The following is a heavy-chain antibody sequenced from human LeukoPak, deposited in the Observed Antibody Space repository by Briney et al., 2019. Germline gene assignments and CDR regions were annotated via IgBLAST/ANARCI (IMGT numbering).Heavy chain of an antibody. V-gene: IGHV3-64*02. D-gene: IGHD3-9*01. J-gene: IGHJ6*02. CDR1: GFTFSTYA. CDR3: TRDLMDYDVSTGLHHYYMDV. CDR2: IGTNGDNT. Sequence: PGGSLRLSCAASGFTFSTYAMHWVRQAPGKGLEYVSAIGTNGDNTYYADSVRGRFTISRDNAKNSLYLQMNSLRVEDTAVYYCTRDLMDYDVSTGLHHYYMDVWGQGTTVTVSS.